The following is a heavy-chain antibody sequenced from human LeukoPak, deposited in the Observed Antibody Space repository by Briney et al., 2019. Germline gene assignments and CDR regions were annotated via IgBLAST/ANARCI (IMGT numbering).Heavy chain of an antibody. CDR3: ARRAIIQGTSALDF. CDR2: IYPGDSDT. D-gene: IGHD3-3*01. Sequence: GESLKISCKGSGYNFTSYWIGWVRQMPGKGLEWMGIIYPGDSDTRYSPAFEGQVTISVDKSITTAYLQWSSLKASDTAMYYCARRAIIQGTSALDFWGQGTVVIVSS. V-gene: IGHV5-51*01. CDR1: GYNFTSYW. J-gene: IGHJ4*02.